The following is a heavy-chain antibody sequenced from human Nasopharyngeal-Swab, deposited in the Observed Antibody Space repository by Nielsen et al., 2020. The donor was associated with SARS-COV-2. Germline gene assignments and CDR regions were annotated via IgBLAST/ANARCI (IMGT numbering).Heavy chain of an antibody. CDR3: ARGGEEYGSGNHYIDY. V-gene: IGHV3-48*02. CDR2: ISSSSSTI. D-gene: IGHD3-10*01. J-gene: IGHJ4*02. Sequence: GGSLRLSCAASGFTVSSNYMSWVRQAPGKGLEWVSYISSSSSTIYYADSVKGRFTISRDNAKNSLYLQMNSLRDEDTAVYYCARGGEEYGSGNHYIDYWGQGTLVTVSS. CDR1: GFTVSSNY.